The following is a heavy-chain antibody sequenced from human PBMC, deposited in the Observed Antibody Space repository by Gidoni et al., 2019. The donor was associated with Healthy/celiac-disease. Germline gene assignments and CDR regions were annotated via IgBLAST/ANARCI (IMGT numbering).Heavy chain of an antibody. J-gene: IGHJ4*02. Sequence: EVQLVESGGGLVKPGGSLRLSCATSGFTFSNAWMSWVRQAPGKGLGWVGRIKSKTDCGTTDYAAPVKGRFTISRDDSKNTLYLQMNSLKTEDTAVYYCTTGRGYSGSYVGYWGQGTLVTVSS. D-gene: IGHD1-26*01. CDR1: GFTFSNAW. V-gene: IGHV3-15*01. CDR2: IKSKTDCGTT. CDR3: TTGRGYSGSYVGY.